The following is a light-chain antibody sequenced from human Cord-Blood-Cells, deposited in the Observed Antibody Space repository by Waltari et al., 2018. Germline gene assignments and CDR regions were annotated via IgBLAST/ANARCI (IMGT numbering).Light chain of an antibody. V-gene: IGLV2-11*01. J-gene: IGLJ1*01. CDR2: DVS. CDR3: CSYAGSYTFGV. CDR1: SSAVGGYNY. Sequence: QSALTQPRPVSGSPGQSVTISCTGTSSAVGGYNYVSWYQQHPGKAPKLMIYDVSKRPSGVPDRFSGSKSGNTASLTISGLQAEDEADYYCCSYAGSYTFGVFGTGTKVTVL.